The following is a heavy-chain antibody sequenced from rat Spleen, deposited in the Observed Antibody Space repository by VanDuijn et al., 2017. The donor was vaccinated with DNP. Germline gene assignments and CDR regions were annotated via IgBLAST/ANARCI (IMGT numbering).Heavy chain of an antibody. D-gene: IGHD1-2*01. CDR2: ISPSGGST. Sequence: EVQLVESGGGLVQPGRSLKLSCAASGFTFSNYDMAWVRQAPTKGLEWVASISPSGGSTYYRDSVKGRFTVSRDNAKSTLYLQMDSLRSEDTATYYCATSDSYGFACWGQGTLVTVSS. V-gene: IGHV5-27*01. CDR3: ATSDSYGFAC. J-gene: IGHJ3*01. CDR1: GFTFSNYD.